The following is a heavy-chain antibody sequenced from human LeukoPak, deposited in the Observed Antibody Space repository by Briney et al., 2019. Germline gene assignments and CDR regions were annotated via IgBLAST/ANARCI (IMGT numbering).Heavy chain of an antibody. Sequence: GGSLRLSCAASGFTFTNYAMSWVRQAPGKGLEWVSAISGIGNAIFYADSVKGRFTISRDGSKNTLSLQMSSLRAEDTAVYYCARHLATSGSYPLDYWGPGTLVTAAS. D-gene: IGHD2-15*01. CDR2: ISGIGNAI. CDR3: ARHLATSGSYPLDY. J-gene: IGHJ4*02. V-gene: IGHV3-23*01. CDR1: GFTFTNYA.